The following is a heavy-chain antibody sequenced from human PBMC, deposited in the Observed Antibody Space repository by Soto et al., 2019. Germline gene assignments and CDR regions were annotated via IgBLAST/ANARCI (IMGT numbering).Heavy chain of an antibody. J-gene: IGHJ4*02. CDR1: GGTFSSYA. CDR3: AKRVEMAGIGPLDY. Sequence: QVQLVQSGAEVKKPGSSVKVSCKASGGTFSSYAISWVRQAPGQGLEWMGGIIPIFGTANYAQKFQGRVTIPGDESTSAAYMELSSLRSEDTAVYYCAKRVEMAGIGPLDYWGQGTLVTVSS. CDR2: IIPIFGTA. V-gene: IGHV1-69*12. D-gene: IGHD6-19*01.